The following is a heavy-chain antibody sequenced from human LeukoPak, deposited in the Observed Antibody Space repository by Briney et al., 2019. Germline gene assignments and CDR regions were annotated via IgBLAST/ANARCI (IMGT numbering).Heavy chain of an antibody. CDR1: GYTFTSYA. CDR3: AREGGVRGVIISSWFGP. Sequence: AASVKVSCKASGYTFTSYAMNWVRQAPGQGLEWMGWINTNTGNPTYAQGFTGRFVFSLDTSVSTAYLQISSLKAEDTAVYYCAREGGVRGVIISSWFGPWGQGTLVTVSS. V-gene: IGHV7-4-1*02. J-gene: IGHJ5*02. CDR2: INTNTGNP. D-gene: IGHD3-10*01.